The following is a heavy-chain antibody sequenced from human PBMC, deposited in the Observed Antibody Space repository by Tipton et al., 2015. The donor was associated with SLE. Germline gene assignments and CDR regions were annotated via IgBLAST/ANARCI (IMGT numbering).Heavy chain of an antibody. D-gene: IGHD1-14*01. CDR2: IYYSGST. CDR1: GGSISSSSYY. J-gene: IGHJ4*02. CDR3: ARDGPGGGFDY. Sequence: LRLSCTVSGGSISSSSYYWGWIRQPPGKGLEWIGSIYYSGSTYYNPSLKSRVTISVDTSKNQFSLKLSSVTAADTAVYYCARDGPGGGFDYWGQGTLVTVSS. V-gene: IGHV4-39*07.